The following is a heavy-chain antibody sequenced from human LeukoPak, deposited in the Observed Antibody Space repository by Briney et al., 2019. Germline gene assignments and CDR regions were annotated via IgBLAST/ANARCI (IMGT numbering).Heavy chain of an antibody. Sequence: ASVKVSCKASGYTFTGYYMHWVRQAPGQGLEWMGWISPNNGGTNYAQKFQGRVTMTRDTSINTDYMELSGLMSDDTAMYFCARNRGWYFDYWGQGTLVTVSS. CDR3: ARNRGWYFDY. CDR1: GYTFTGYY. D-gene: IGHD6-19*01. V-gene: IGHV1-2*02. CDR2: ISPNNGGT. J-gene: IGHJ4*02.